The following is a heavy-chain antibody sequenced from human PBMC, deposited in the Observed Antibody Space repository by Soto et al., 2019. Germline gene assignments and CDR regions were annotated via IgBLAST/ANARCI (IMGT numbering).Heavy chain of an antibody. Sequence: SETLSLTCTVSGGSISSYYWSWIRQPPGKGLEWIGYIYYSGSTNYNPSLKSRVTISVDTSKNQFSLKLSSVTAADTAVYYCARLRLGYCSSTSCHSKVDAFDIWGQGTMVTVSS. CDR3: ARLRLGYCSSTSCHSKVDAFDI. D-gene: IGHD2-2*02. CDR1: GGSISSYY. CDR2: IYYSGST. J-gene: IGHJ3*02. V-gene: IGHV4-59*08.